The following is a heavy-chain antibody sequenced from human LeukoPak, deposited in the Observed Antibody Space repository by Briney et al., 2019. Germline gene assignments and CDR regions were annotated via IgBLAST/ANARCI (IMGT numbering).Heavy chain of an antibody. D-gene: IGHD3-3*01. J-gene: IGHJ4*02. CDR2: INPNSGGT. Sequence: GASVKVSCKASGYTFTGYYMHWVRQAPGQGLERMGWINPNSGGTNYAQKFQGRVTMTRDTSISTAYMELSRLRSDDTAVYYCAAGDYDFWSGQFDYWGQGTLVTVSS. CDR3: AAGDYDFWSGQFDY. V-gene: IGHV1-2*02. CDR1: GYTFTGYY.